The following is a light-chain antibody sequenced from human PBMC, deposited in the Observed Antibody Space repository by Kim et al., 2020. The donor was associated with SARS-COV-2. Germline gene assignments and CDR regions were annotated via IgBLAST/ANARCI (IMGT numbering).Light chain of an antibody. CDR3: CSTSSTLDGV. CDR2: DVR. V-gene: IGLV2-14*03. CDR1: SGDIGNSNS. Sequence: GRSITISCCGTSGDIGNSNSGSWCQQHAGEGPRLMIYDVRDRRSGVSARFYGSKSANMASLTISGLRSGDEGDYCCCSTSSTLDGVFGSGTKVSVL. J-gene: IGLJ1*01.